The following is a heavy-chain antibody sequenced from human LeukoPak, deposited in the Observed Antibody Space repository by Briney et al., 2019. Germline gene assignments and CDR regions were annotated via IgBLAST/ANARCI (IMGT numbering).Heavy chain of an antibody. J-gene: IGHJ6*03. V-gene: IGHV4-4*07. CDR3: ARDLVTTVRGVITYYYYYMDV. D-gene: IGHD3-10*01. CDR1: GGSISSYY. CDR2: IYTSGST. Sequence: SETLSLTCTVSGGSISSYYWSWIRQPAGKGLEWIGRIYTSGSTNYNPSLKSRVTMSVDTSKNQFSLKLSSVTAADTAVYYCARDLVTTVRGVITYYYYYMDVWGKGTTVTISS.